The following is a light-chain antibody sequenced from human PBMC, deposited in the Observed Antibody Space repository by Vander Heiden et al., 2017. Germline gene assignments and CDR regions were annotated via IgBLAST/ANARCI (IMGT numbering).Light chain of an antibody. V-gene: IGKV3-20*01. CDR2: GAS. Sequence: EIVLTQSPGPLSLSPGERATLSCRASQSVSSNYLAWYQQTPGQAPRLLIYGASSRATGIPDRFSGSGSGTDFTLTISRLEPEDFAVYYCQQYGSSPFTFGPGTKVDIK. CDR1: QSVSSNY. CDR3: QQYGSSPFT. J-gene: IGKJ3*01.